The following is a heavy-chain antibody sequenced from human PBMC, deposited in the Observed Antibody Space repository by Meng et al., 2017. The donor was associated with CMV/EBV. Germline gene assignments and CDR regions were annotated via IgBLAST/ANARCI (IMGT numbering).Heavy chain of an antibody. J-gene: IGHJ6*02. CDR2: INPSGGST. CDR3: ARDGGGEGYNVDYYYYGMDV. CDR1: GYTFTSYY. Sequence: ASVKVSCKASGYTFTSYYMHWVRQAPGQGLEWMGIINPSGGSTSYAQKFQGRVTMTRDTSTSTVYMELSSLRSEDTAVYYCARDGGGEGYNVDYYYYGMDVWGQGTTVTVSS. V-gene: IGHV1-46*01. D-gene: IGHD5-24*01.